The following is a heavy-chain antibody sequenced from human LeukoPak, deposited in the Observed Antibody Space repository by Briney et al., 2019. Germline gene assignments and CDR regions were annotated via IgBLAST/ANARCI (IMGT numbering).Heavy chain of an antibody. J-gene: IGHJ4*02. CDR3: AKEEEIVVVRGYSDY. Sequence: PGGSLRLSCAASGFTFSSYAMSWVRQAPGKGLEWVSAISGSGDSTYYADSVKGRFTISRDNSKNTLYLQMNSLRAEDTAVYYCAKEEEIVVVRGYSDYWGQGTLVTVSS. V-gene: IGHV3-23*01. D-gene: IGHD2-2*01. CDR2: ISGSGDST. CDR1: GFTFSSYA.